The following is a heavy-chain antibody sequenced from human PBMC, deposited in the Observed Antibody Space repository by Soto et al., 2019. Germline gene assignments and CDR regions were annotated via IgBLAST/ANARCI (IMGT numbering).Heavy chain of an antibody. CDR2: IIPIFGTA. CDR3: ARVPIQGGVNREWLSQNYYYGMDV. D-gene: IGHD6-19*01. J-gene: IGHJ6*02. V-gene: IGHV1-69*13. Sequence: SVKVSCKASGGTFSSYAISWVRQAPGQGLEWMGGIIPIFGTANYAQKFQCRVTINADESTSTAYMELSSLRSEDTAVYYCARVPIQGGVNREWLSQNYYYGMDVWGQGTTVTVPS. CDR1: GGTFSSYA.